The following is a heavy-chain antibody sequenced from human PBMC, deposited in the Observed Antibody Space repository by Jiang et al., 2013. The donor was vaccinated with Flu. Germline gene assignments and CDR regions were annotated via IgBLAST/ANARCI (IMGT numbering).Heavy chain of an antibody. Sequence: TWVRQAPGQGLEWMGWISPYNGNTNYAQSLQGRVSMTTDTSMSTVYLDLRSLTSHDTAVYYCARDQSSGVFDFWGQGTLVTVSS. J-gene: IGHJ4*02. CDR2: ISPYNGNT. V-gene: IGHV1-18*01. CDR3: ARDQSSGVFDF. D-gene: IGHD6-19*01.